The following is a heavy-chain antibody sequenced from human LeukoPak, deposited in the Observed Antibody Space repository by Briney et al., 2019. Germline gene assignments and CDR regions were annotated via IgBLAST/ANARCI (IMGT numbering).Heavy chain of an antibody. CDR3: ARDLHYYVAMDV. J-gene: IGHJ6*02. V-gene: IGHV3-30*03. D-gene: IGHD3-10*02. Sequence: PGRSLRLSCAVSGFTFSSYGMHWVRQAPGKGLEWVAVISYDGSNKYYADSVKGRFTISRDNSKNTLYLQMNSLRAEDTAVYYCARDLHYYVAMDVWGQGTTVTVSS. CDR1: GFTFSSYG. CDR2: ISYDGSNK.